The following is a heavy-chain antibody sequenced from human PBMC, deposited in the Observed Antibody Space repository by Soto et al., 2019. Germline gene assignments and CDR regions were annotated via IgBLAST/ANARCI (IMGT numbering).Heavy chain of an antibody. Sequence: SETLSLTCAVYGGSFSGYYWSWIRQPPGKGLEWIGEINHSGSTNYNPSLKSRVTISVDTSKNQFSLKLSSVTAADTAVYYCARARYCTNGVCYTLGWFDTWGQGTLVTVSS. D-gene: IGHD2-8*01. CDR1: GGSFSGYY. V-gene: IGHV4-34*01. CDR3: ARARYCTNGVCYTLGWFDT. CDR2: INHSGST. J-gene: IGHJ5*02.